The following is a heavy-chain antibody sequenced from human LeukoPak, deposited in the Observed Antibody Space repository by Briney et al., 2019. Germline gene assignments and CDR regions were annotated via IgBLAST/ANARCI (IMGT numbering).Heavy chain of an antibody. CDR3: ARATGIWFDP. D-gene: IGHD3-10*01. V-gene: IGHV4-59*01. CDR1: GGSISSYY. CDR2: IYYSGST. Sequence: SETLSLTCTVSGGSISSYYWSWIRQPPGKGLEWIGYIYYSGSTNYNPSLKSRVTTSVDTSKNQFSLKLSSVTAADTAVYYCARATGIWFDPWGQGTLVTVSS. J-gene: IGHJ5*02.